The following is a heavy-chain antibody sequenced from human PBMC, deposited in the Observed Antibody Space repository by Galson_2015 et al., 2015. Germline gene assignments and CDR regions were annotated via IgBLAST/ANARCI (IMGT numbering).Heavy chain of an antibody. CDR3: TTDRERITIFGVVIDGWFDP. Sequence: SLRLSCAASGFTFSNAWMSWVRQAPGKGLEWVGRIKSKTDGGTTDYAAPVKGRFTISRDDSKNTLYLQMNSLKTEDTAVYYCTTDRERITIFGVVIDGWFDPWGQGTLVTVSS. J-gene: IGHJ5*02. D-gene: IGHD3-3*01. CDR1: GFTFSNAW. CDR2: IKSKTDGGTT. V-gene: IGHV3-15*01.